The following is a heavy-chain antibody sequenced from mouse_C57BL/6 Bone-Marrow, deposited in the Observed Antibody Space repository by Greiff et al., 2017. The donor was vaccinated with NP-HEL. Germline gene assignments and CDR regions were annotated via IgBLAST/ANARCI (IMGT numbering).Heavy chain of an antibody. V-gene: IGHV1-64*01. CDR1: GYTFTSYW. J-gene: IGHJ3*01. CDR3: ARPHYDYDQAWCAY. D-gene: IGHD2-4*01. Sequence: QVQLQQPGAELVKPGASVKLSCKASGYTFTSYWMHWVKQRPGQGLEWIGMIHPNSGSTNYNEKFKSKATLTVDKSSSTAYMQLSSLTSEDSAVYYCARPHYDYDQAWCAYWGQGTLVTVSA. CDR2: IHPNSGST.